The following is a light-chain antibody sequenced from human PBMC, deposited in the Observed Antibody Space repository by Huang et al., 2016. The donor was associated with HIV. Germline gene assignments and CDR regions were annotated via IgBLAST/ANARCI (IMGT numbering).Light chain of an antibody. CDR3: QQYYSTPLT. Sequence: DIQMTQSPSSLSASVGDRVTITCRASQGISDYSAWYQQKPGKDPKLLLYAASKLESGVPAMFSGSGSGTHYTLTISSLQPEDFATYYCQQYYSTPLTFGGGTRVEIK. V-gene: IGKV1-NL1*01. CDR1: QGISDY. J-gene: IGKJ4*01. CDR2: AAS.